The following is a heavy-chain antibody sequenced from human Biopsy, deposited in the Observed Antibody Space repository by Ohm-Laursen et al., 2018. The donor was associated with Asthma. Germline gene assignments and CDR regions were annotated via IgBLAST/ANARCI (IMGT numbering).Heavy chain of an antibody. CDR1: GFTLSSFG. D-gene: IGHD1-26*01. J-gene: IGHJ6*02. CDR2: ISFDGSNK. CDR3: ARDEGIVGATPDDAPYYYYYGMDV. V-gene: IGHV3-30*03. Sequence: SLRLSCIASGFTLSSFGMHWVRQTPAKGLEWVAVISFDGSNKYYADSVKGRFTISRDNSKNTLYLQMTSLSAEDTAVYYCARDEGIVGATPDDAPYYYYYGMDVWGQGTTVTVSS.